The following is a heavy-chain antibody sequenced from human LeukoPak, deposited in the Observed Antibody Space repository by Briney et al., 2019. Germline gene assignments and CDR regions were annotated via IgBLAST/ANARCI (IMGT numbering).Heavy chain of an antibody. Sequence: GGSLRLSCAASGFTVSSNYMSWVRQAPGKGLEWVSVIYSGGSTYYADSVKGRFTISRDNSKNTLYLQMNSLRAEDTAVYYCARVKIGFNWFDPWGQGTLVTVSS. CDR3: ARVKIGFNWFDP. CDR2: IYSGGST. CDR1: GFTVSSNY. J-gene: IGHJ5*02. V-gene: IGHV3-53*01. D-gene: IGHD3-22*01.